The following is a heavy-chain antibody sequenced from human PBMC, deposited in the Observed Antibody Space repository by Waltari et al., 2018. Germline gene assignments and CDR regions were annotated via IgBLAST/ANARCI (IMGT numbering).Heavy chain of an antibody. V-gene: IGHV4-39*01. CDR2: IYYRWGT. CDR3: ARHLDVITGPYYYYYMDV. Sequence: QLQLQESGPGLVKPSETLSLTCTVSGGSISSSSYYWGWIRQPPGKGLEWIGSIYYRWGTYYNPSLKSRVTISVDTSKNQFSLKLSSVTAADTAVYYCARHLDVITGPYYYYYMDVWGKGTTVTVSS. J-gene: IGHJ6*03. CDR1: GGSISSSSYY. D-gene: IGHD3-16*01.